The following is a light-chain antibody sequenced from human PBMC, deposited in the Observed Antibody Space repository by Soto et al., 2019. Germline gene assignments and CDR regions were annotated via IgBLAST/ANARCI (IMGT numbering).Light chain of an antibody. V-gene: IGKV3-20*01. CDR3: QQYGSSPPYT. CDR2: GAS. J-gene: IGKJ2*01. Sequence: EILLTQSPVTRSLSPVARATLSCTVSQSVSSSYLAWYQQKPGQAPRLLIYGASSRATGIPDRFSGSGSGTDFTLTISRLEPEDFAVYYCQQYGSSPPYTFGQGTKVDIK. CDR1: QSVSSSY.